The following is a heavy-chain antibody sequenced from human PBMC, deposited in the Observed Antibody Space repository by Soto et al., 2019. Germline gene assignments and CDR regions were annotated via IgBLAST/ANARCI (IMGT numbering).Heavy chain of an antibody. CDR2: IYHSGFT. J-gene: IGHJ5*02. V-gene: IGHV4-30-2*01. CDR3: ASGRDWFGP. Sequence: QLQLQESGSRLVKPSETLYLTCAVSGGSITSAGSVWSWIRQPPGRGLEWIGYIYHSGFTDYNPSLSRRGTISLAMSNKQISLKLISVTAADTAVYYCASGRDWFGPWGHGTLGTASS. CDR1: GGSITSAGSV.